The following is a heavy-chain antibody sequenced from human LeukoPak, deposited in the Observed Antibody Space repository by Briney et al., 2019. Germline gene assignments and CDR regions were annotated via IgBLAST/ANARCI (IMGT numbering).Heavy chain of an antibody. Sequence: GGSLRLSCAASGFTFSSYEMNWVRQAPGKGLGWVSFITNGGGTTYYADSVKGRLTISRDNAKNSLCLQMNSLRAEDTAAYYCARVSGYWGSGNYYFDYWGQGALVTVSS. J-gene: IGHJ4*02. CDR1: GFTFSSYE. CDR2: ITNGGGTT. D-gene: IGHD3-10*01. CDR3: ARVSGYWGSGNYYFDY. V-gene: IGHV3-48*03.